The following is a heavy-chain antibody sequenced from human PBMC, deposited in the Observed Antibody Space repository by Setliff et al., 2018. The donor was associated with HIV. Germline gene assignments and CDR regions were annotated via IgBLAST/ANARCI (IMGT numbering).Heavy chain of an antibody. D-gene: IGHD3-22*01. CDR3: ARVSRYYYDSGGYYRSYCFDY. V-gene: IGHV1-2*02. J-gene: IGHJ4*02. Sequence: ASVKVSCKASGYTFTDYYMHWVRQAPGQGLEWMGWINPNSGGTNYAQKFQGRVTMTRDTSINTVYMELSRLRSDDTAVYSCARVSRYYYDSGGYYRSYCFDYWGQGTLVTVSS. CDR2: INPNSGGT. CDR1: GYTFTDYY.